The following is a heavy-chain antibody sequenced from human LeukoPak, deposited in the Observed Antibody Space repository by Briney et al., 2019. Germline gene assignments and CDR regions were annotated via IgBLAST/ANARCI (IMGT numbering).Heavy chain of an antibody. D-gene: IGHD2-15*01. Sequence: ASVKVSCKASGYTFTTYAMHWVRQAPGQRLEWMGWISAGNGDTKYSEKFQGRVTITRDTSASTAYMELSSLRSEDTAVYYCARDRVGGGNWIDPWGQGTLVTVSS. CDR1: GYTFTTYA. CDR2: ISAGNGDT. J-gene: IGHJ5*02. CDR3: ARDRVGGGNWIDP. V-gene: IGHV1-3*01.